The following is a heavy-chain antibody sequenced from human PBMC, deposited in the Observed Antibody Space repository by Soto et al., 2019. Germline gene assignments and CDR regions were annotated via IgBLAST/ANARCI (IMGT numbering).Heavy chain of an antibody. J-gene: IGHJ4*02. D-gene: IGHD1-26*01. CDR1: GNTFTSYG. Sequence: QVKLVQSGAEVKKPGASVKVSCKASGNTFTSYGISWVRQAPGQGLEGMGWISAHNGNTNYAQKLQGRVTMTTDTATSTAYREMRSLRSDDTAVYYCARDGGSHALDYWGQGTLVTFSS. CDR2: ISAHNGNT. V-gene: IGHV1-18*01. CDR3: ARDGGSHALDY.